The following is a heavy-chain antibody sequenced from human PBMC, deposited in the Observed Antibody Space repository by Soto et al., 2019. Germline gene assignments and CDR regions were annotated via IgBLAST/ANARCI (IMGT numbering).Heavy chain of an antibody. Sequence: LRLSCAASGFTFSSYSMNWVRQAPGKGLEWVSSISSSSSYIYYADSVKGRFTISRDNAKNSLYLQMNSLRAEDTAVYYCARDRVGAVAGTDDYWGQGTLVTVSP. CDR1: GFTFSSYS. J-gene: IGHJ4*02. D-gene: IGHD6-19*01. CDR2: ISSSSSYI. V-gene: IGHV3-21*01. CDR3: ARDRVGAVAGTDDY.